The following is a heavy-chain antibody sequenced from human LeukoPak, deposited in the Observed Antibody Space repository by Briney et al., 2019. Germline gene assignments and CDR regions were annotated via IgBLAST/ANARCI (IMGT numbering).Heavy chain of an antibody. CDR3: ARGYIPRITIFGVVPGGMDV. J-gene: IGHJ6*02. CDR2: ISSSGSTI. CDR1: GFTFSSYE. Sequence: PGGSLRLSCAASGFTFSSYEMNWVRQAPGKGLEWVSYISSSGSTIYYADSVKGQFTISRDNAKNSLYLQMNSLRAEDTAVYYCARGYIPRITIFGVVPGGMDVWGQGTTVTVSS. V-gene: IGHV3-48*03. D-gene: IGHD3-3*01.